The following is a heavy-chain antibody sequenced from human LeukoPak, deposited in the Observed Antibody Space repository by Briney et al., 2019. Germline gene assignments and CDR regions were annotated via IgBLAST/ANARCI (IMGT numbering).Heavy chain of an antibody. CDR3: ARHDGTARRVDY. Sequence: GASLKISCKGSGSRFTSYWIGWVRQMPGKGLEWMGIIYPGDSDTRYSPSFQGQVTISADESISTASLQWSSLKASDTAMYYCARHDGTARRVDYWGQGTLVTVSS. J-gene: IGHJ4*02. CDR2: IYPGDSDT. D-gene: IGHD1-14*01. V-gene: IGHV5-51*01. CDR1: GSRFTSYW.